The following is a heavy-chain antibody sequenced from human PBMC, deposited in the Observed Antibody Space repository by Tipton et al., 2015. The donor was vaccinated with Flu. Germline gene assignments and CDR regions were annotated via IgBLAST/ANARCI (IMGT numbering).Heavy chain of an antibody. Sequence: GSLRLSCAASGFTFSSYAMSWVRQAPGKGLEWVSGISGRGGRTYYGDSVKGRFTISRDNSRNTLYLQMNSLRAEDTAVYYCARDPSLGMPDYLDFWGQGTLVTTSS. V-gene: IGHV3-23*01. CDR2: ISGRGGRT. J-gene: IGHJ4*02. CDR3: ARDPSLGMPDYLDF. D-gene: IGHD2-2*01. CDR1: GFTFSSYA.